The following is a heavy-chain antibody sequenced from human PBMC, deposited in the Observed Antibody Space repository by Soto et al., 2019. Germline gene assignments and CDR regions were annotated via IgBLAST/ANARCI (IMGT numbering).Heavy chain of an antibody. J-gene: IGHJ5*02. V-gene: IGHV4-31*02. CDR2: IYYSGST. CDR1: GGSISSGGYY. CDR3: ARAPTIFGVVIKDWFDP. D-gene: IGHD3-3*01. Sequence: SETLSLTWTVSGGSISSGGYYWSWIRQHPGKGLEWIGYIYYSGSTYYNPSLKSRVTISVDTSKNQFSLKLSSVTAADTAVYYCARAPTIFGVVIKDWFDPWGQGTLVTVSS.